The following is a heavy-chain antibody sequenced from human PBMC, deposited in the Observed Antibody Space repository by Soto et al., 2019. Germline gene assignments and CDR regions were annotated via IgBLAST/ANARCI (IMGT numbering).Heavy chain of an antibody. J-gene: IGHJ4*02. V-gene: IGHV3-48*03. CDR2: ISSSGSTI. Sequence: EVQLVESGGGLVQPGGSLRLSCAASGFTFSSYEMNWVRQAPGKGLEWVSYISSSGSTIYYADSVKGRFTISRDNAKNSLYLQMNSLRAEDTAVYYCAKFYPNLYYYDSSGYYSMYYFDYWGQGTLVTVSS. CDR3: AKFYPNLYYYDSSGYYSMYYFDY. CDR1: GFTFSSYE. D-gene: IGHD3-22*01.